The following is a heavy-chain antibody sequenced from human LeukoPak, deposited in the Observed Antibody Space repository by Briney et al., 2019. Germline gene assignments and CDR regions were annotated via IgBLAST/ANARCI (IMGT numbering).Heavy chain of an antibody. CDR2: IWYDGSNK. D-gene: IGHD6-13*01. J-gene: IGHJ4*02. CDR1: GFTFSTFV. V-gene: IGHV3-33*08. Sequence: GGSLRLSCAASGFTFSTFVMHWVRQAPGKGLEWVAVIWYDGSNKYYADSVKGRFTISRDNSKNTLYLQMNSLRAEDTAVYYCARAGGSSSWYYFDYWGQGTLVTVSS. CDR3: ARAGGSSSWYYFDY.